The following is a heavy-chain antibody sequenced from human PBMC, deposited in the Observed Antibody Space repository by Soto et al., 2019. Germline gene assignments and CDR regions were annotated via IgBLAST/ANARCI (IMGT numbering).Heavy chain of an antibody. CDR3: AHFLYDILTGYDYGMDV. V-gene: IGHV2-5*02. D-gene: IGHD3-9*01. CDR2: IYWDDDK. J-gene: IGHJ6*02. Sequence: QITLKESGPTLVKPTQTLTLTCTFSGFSLSTSGVGVGWIRQPPGKALEWLALIYWDDDKRYSPSLKSRLTITKDTSKNQVVLTMTNMDPVDTATYYCAHFLYDILTGYDYGMDVWGQGTTVTVSS. CDR1: GFSLSTSGVG.